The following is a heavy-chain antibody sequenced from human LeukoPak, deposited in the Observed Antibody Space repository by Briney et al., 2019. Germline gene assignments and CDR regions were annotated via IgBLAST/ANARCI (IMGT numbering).Heavy chain of an antibody. V-gene: IGHV1-2*02. Sequence: ASVKVSCKASGYTFTGYYMHWVRRAPGQGLERMGWINPNSGGTNYAQKFQGRVTMTRDTSISTAYMELSRLRSDDTAVYYCARDLSQYSSSWGDYWGQGTLVTVSS. D-gene: IGHD6-13*01. CDR2: INPNSGGT. J-gene: IGHJ4*02. CDR3: ARDLSQYSSSWGDY. CDR1: GYTFTGYY.